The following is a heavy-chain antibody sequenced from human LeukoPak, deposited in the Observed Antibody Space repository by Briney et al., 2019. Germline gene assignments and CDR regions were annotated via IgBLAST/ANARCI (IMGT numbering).Heavy chain of an antibody. Sequence: ASVKFSYKASGYTFSGYYMHWVRQAPGQGLEWMGWINPKSGGTNYAQKFQGRVTMTRDTSISTAYMELSRLRSDDTAVYFCARVTGYYYDSSGYPNDWYFDLWGRGNLDTVSS. V-gene: IGHV1-2*02. CDR1: GYTFSGYY. CDR2: INPKSGGT. CDR3: ARVTGYYYDSSGYPNDWYFDL. J-gene: IGHJ2*01. D-gene: IGHD3-22*01.